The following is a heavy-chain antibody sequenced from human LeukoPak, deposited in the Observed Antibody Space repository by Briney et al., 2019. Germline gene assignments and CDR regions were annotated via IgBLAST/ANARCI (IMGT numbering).Heavy chain of an antibody. CDR1: GFTVSSNY. CDR3: AREVDTVMVTGFDY. J-gene: IGHJ4*02. Sequence: GGSLRLSCAVSGFTVSSNYMSWVRQAPGKGLEWVWVIYSGGSTYYADSVKGRFTISRDNSKNTLYLQMNSLRAEDTAVYYCAREVDTVMVTGFDYWGQGTLVTVSS. V-gene: IGHV3-66*02. CDR2: IYSGGST. D-gene: IGHD5-18*01.